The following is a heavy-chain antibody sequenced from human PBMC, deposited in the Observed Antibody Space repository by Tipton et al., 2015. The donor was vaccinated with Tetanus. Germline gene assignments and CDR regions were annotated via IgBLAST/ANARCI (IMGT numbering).Heavy chain of an antibody. CDR2: FDPEDGET. CDR1: GGTFSSYA. V-gene: IGHV1-24*01. CDR3: ATVRVGQQLEYFQH. J-gene: IGHJ1*01. D-gene: IGHD6-13*01. Sequence: QVQLVQSGAEVKKPGSSVKVSCKASGGTFSSYAISWVRQAPGKGLEWMGGFDPEDGETIYAQKFQGRVTMTEDTSTDTAYMELSSLRSEDTAVYYCATVRVGQQLEYFQHWGQGTLVTVSS.